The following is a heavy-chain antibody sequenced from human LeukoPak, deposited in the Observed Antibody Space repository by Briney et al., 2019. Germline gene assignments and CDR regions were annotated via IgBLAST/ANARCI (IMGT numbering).Heavy chain of an antibody. CDR3: AKDRLGAMMYFDF. Sequence: PGGSLRLSCAASGFTFSSYAMHWVRQAPGKGLEYVSAISSNGGSTYYANSVKGRFTISRDNSKNTLYLQVNSLRVEDTAVYYCAKDRLGAMMYFDFWGQGTLVTVSS. J-gene: IGHJ4*02. CDR2: ISSNGGST. V-gene: IGHV3-64*01. D-gene: IGHD1-26*01. CDR1: GFTFSSYA.